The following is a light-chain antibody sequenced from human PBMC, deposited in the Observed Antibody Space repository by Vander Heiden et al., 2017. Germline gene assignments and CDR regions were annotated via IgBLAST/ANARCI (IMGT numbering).Light chain of an antibody. V-gene: IGKV1-33*01. Sequence: DAQTTQSPSSLSISVGDRVTITCQASQDISNYLNWYQQRPGKAPKLLIYDASALETGVPSRFSGSGSGTYVTFTISSLQPEDVATYYCQQYDSLPLTFGGGTQVEIK. CDR2: DAS. J-gene: IGKJ4*01. CDR3: QQYDSLPLT. CDR1: QDISNY.